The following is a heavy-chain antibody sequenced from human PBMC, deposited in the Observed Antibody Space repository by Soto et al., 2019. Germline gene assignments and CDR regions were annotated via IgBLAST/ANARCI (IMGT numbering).Heavy chain of an antibody. Sequence: GASVKVSCKASGGTFSSYAISWVRQAPGQGLEWMGGIIPIFGTANYAQKFQGRVTITADESTSTAYMELSSLRSEDTAVHYCARVDRRYDSSGYQFDYWGQGTLVTVSS. CDR2: IIPIFGTA. CDR1: GGTFSSYA. J-gene: IGHJ4*02. V-gene: IGHV1-69*13. CDR3: ARVDRRYDSSGYQFDY. D-gene: IGHD3-22*01.